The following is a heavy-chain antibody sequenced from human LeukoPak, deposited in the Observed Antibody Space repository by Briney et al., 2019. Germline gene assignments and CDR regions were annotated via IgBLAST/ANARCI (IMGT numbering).Heavy chain of an antibody. CDR1: GGSISSYY. Sequence: QESGPTLVKPSDTLSLTCTVSGGSISSYYWSWIRQPAGKGLEWIGRNYTSGSTNYNPSLKRRVTISVDTSKNQLSLKLSSVTAADTAVYYCARWIFGHLYMDVWGKGTTVSVSS. CDR2: NYTSGST. J-gene: IGHJ6*03. D-gene: IGHD3-3*01. V-gene: IGHV4-4*07. CDR3: ARWIFGHLYMDV.